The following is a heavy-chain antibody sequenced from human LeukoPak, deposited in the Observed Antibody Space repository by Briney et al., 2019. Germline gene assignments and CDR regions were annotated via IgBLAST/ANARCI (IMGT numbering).Heavy chain of an antibody. CDR1: GYTFTGYY. J-gene: IGHJ4*02. Sequence: ASVKVSCKASGYTFTGYYMHWVRQAPGQGLEWMGWINPNSCGTNYAQKFQGRVTMTRDTSISTAYMELSRLRSDDTAVYYCAGEKPYCSGGSCYASFDYWGQGTLVTVSS. CDR3: AGEKPYCSGGSCYASFDY. D-gene: IGHD2-15*01. CDR2: INPNSCGT. V-gene: IGHV1-2*02.